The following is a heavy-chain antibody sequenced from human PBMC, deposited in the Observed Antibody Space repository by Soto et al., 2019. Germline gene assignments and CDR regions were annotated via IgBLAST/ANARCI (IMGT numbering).Heavy chain of an antibody. J-gene: IGHJ5*02. D-gene: IGHD6-19*01. V-gene: IGHV1-69*13. CDR1: GGTFSSYA. Sequence: ASVKVSCKASGGTFSSYAISWVRQAPGQGLEWMGGIIPIFGTANYAQKFQGRVTITADESTSTAYMELSSLRSEDTAVYYCARYKAVAGTGRFDPWGQGTLVTVSS. CDR2: IIPIFGTA. CDR3: ARYKAVAGTGRFDP.